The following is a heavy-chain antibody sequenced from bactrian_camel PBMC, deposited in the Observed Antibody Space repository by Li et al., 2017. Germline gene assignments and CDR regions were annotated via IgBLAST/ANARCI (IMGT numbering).Heavy chain of an antibody. CDR2: IYDDDA. J-gene: IGHJ4*01. CDR1: GFTFSRYG. Sequence: DVQLVESGGGLVQPGGSLRLSFSASGFTFSRYGMVWVRQAPGKGLEWESGIYDDDAHYTDSVKGRFTISRDNAKNAVSLQMNSLKTEDTAVYYCAAGGTYYSWEKNYWGQGTQVTVS. D-gene: IGHD2*01. CDR3: AAGGTYYSWEKNY. V-gene: IGHV3S10*01.